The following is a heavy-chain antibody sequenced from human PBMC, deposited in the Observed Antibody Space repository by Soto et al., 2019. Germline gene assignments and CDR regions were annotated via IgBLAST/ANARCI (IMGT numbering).Heavy chain of an antibody. CDR1: GFTFSSYA. CDR2: ISGSGGRT. V-gene: IGHV3-23*01. CDR3: AKDWDDPTVVTGAFDI. D-gene: IGHD4-17*01. Sequence: GGSLRLSCAASGFTFSSYAMSWVRQAPGKGLEWVSAISGSGGRTYYADSVKGRFTISRDNSKNTLYLQMNSLSAEDTAVYYCAKDWDDPTVVTGAFDIWGQGTMVTVSS. J-gene: IGHJ3*02.